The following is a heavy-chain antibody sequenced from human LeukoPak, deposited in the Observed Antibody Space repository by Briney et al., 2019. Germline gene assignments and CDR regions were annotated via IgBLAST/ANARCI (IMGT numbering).Heavy chain of an antibody. CDR1: GVTFSSYA. V-gene: IGHV3-23*01. CDR2: INGSGGST. Sequence: GGSLRLSCAASGVTFSSYAMSWVRQAPGKGLEWVSAINGSGGSTYYADSVKGRFTISRDNSKNTLYLQMNSLRAEDTAVYYCAKDKLELSVYSFDYWGQGTLVTVSS. D-gene: IGHD1-26*01. J-gene: IGHJ4*02. CDR3: AKDKLELSVYSFDY.